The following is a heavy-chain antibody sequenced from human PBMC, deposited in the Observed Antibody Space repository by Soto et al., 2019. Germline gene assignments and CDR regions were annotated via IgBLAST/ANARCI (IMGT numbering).Heavy chain of an antibody. CDR2: ISADNGDT. V-gene: IGHV1-18*01. Sequence: QVQLVQSGPEVKKPGASVKVSCKASGYTFSTYSISWVRQAPGQGVEWMGWISADNGDTNYAQKLQGRVTMTRDTSTSTVYMEMRRLRSDDTAVYYCARDGRKQLWLPYYYGMDVWGQGTTVTVSS. CDR1: GYTFSTYS. D-gene: IGHD5-18*01. CDR3: ARDGRKQLWLPYYYGMDV. J-gene: IGHJ6*02.